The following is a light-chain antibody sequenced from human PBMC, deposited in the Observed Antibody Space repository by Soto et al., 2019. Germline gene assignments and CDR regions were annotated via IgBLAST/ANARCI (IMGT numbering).Light chain of an antibody. V-gene: IGKV3-20*01. J-gene: IGKJ2*01. CDR2: GAS. CDR3: QQYGSSPPYT. Sequence: EIVLTQSPGTLSLSPVERATLSCRASQSVNSSYLAWYQQKPGQAPRLLIYGASSRATGIPDRFSGSGSGTDFTLTISRLEPEHFAVYYCQQYGSSPPYTFGQGTKLEIK. CDR1: QSVNSSY.